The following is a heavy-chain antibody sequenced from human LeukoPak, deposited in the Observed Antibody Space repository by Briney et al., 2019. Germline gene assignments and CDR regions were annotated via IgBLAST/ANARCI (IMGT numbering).Heavy chain of an antibody. J-gene: IGHJ4*02. D-gene: IGHD2-2*01. CDR1: GYTFTGYY. CDR3: ARGVSSTSLFDY. Sequence: AASVKVSCKASGYTFTGYYMHWVRQAPGQGLEWMGWINPNSGGTNYAQKFQGRVTMTRDTSISTAYMELSRLRSEDTAVYYCARGVSSTSLFDYWGQGTLVTVSS. CDR2: INPNSGGT. V-gene: IGHV1-2*02.